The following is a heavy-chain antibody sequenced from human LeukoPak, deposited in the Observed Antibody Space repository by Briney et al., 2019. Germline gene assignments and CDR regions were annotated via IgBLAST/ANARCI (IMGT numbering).Heavy chain of an antibody. V-gene: IGHV3-64D*09. J-gene: IGHJ4*02. CDR3: VTTSATGPLDH. Sequence: GGSLRLSCSPSGLTFSSYAMHCVRQAPGKGLEYVSAISGNGGNTYYADSLKGRFTISRDNSKNTLYLQMSSLRVEDTAVYYCVTTSATGPLDHWGQGTLVTVSS. CDR1: GLTFSSYA. CDR2: ISGNGGNT.